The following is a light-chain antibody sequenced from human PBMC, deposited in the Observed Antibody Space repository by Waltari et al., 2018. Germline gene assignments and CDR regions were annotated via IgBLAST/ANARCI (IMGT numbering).Light chain of an antibody. CDR2: WAS. CDR3: HQYYIPPLT. Sequence: DIVMTQFPDSLAVSLGERATINCKSSQSGLSTSNRTTYIAWYQTEPGQTPRLVINWASTRASGVPDRFSGRGSGTDFTLTVSSLQAEDVAVYYCHQYYIPPLTFGQGTRLEIK. V-gene: IGKV4-1*01. J-gene: IGKJ5*01. CDR1: QSGLSTSNRTTY.